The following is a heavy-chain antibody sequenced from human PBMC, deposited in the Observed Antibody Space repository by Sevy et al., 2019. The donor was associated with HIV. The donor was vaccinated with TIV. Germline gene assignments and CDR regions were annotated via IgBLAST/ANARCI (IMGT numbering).Heavy chain of an antibody. Sequence: GGSLRLSCAASGFTFSDYYMSWIRQAPGKGLEWVSYISSSGSTIYYADSVKGRFTISRDNAKNSLYLQMNSLRAEDTAVYYCARSLGYCSSTSCPTTAYWGQGTLVTVSS. V-gene: IGHV3-11*01. CDR3: ARSLGYCSSTSCPTTAY. CDR1: GFTFSDYY. J-gene: IGHJ4*02. CDR2: ISSSGSTI. D-gene: IGHD2-2*01.